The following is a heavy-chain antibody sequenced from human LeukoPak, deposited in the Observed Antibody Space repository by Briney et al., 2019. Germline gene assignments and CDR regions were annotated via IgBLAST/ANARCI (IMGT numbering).Heavy chain of an antibody. CDR2: MCGDGGLS. CDR1: GFAFDTFS. J-gene: IGHJ3*01. CDR3: AKVISGWNRLACDL. V-gene: IGHV3-43*02. Sequence: GGSLRLSCAASGFAFDTFSMFWFRQPPGKGLEWVSLMCGDGGLSFYADSVKDRFTISRDNSKNYQYLQKNRLRPEDTAFYYSAKVISGWNRLACDLWRQGTLVTVSS. D-gene: IGHD6-19*01.